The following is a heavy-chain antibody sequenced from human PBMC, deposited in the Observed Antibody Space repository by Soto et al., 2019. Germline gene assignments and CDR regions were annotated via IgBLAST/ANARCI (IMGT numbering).Heavy chain of an antibody. D-gene: IGHD4-17*01. CDR1: GFTFSSYG. Sequence: QVQLVESGGGVVQPGRSLRLSCAASGFTFSSYGMHWVRQAPGKGLEWVAVIWYDGSNKYYADSVKGRFTISRDNSKNTLYLQMKRLRAEDTAVYYCARDWAMTTVTNFDYWGPGTLGTVSS. J-gene: IGHJ4*02. V-gene: IGHV3-33*01. CDR2: IWYDGSNK. CDR3: ARDWAMTTVTNFDY.